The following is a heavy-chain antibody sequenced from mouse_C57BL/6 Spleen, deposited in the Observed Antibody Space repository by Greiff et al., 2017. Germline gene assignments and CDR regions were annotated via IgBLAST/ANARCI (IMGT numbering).Heavy chain of an antibody. CDR2: FYPGSGSI. J-gene: IGHJ4*01. Sequence: QVQLQQPGAELVKPGASVKLSCKASGYTFTEYTIHWVKQRSGQGLEWIGWFYPGSGSIKYNEKFKDKATLTADKSSSTVYMELSRLTSEDSAVYFCAREIYDGYYHYYAMDYWGQGTSVTVSS. CDR3: AREIYDGYYHYYAMDY. V-gene: IGHV1-62-2*01. CDR1: GYTFTEYT. D-gene: IGHD2-3*01.